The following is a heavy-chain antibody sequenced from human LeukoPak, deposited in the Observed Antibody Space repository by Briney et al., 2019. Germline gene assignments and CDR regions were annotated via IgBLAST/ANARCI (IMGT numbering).Heavy chain of an antibody. J-gene: IGHJ4*02. V-gene: IGHV4-59*12. CDR3: ARGSSTSVTDY. Sequence: SETLSLTCNVSGDSINRYSWSWIRQPPGKGLEWIGYVAYSGTTSYKPSLNSRVTISVDTSRNQLSLKLSSVTAADTAVYYCARGSSTSVTDYWGQGTLVTVSS. CDR2: VAYSGTT. CDR1: GDSINRYS. D-gene: IGHD2-2*01.